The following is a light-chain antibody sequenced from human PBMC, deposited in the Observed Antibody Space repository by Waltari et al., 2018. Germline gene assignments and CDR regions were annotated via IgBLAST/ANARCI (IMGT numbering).Light chain of an antibody. J-gene: IGLJ6*01. Sequence: QSVLTQPPSVSAAPGQKVTISCSGSYFSIGSNYVSWYQQLPGSAPKLLIFDNARRPSGIPDRFSGSKSGTSATLGITGLQTGDEADYYCGAWDTSLSANVFGSGTKVTVL. CDR1: YFSIGSNY. CDR2: DNA. CDR3: GAWDTSLSANV. V-gene: IGLV1-51*01.